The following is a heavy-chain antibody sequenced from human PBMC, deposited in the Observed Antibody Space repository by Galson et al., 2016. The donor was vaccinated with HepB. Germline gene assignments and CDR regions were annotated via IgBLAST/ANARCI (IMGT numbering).Heavy chain of an antibody. V-gene: IGHV1-46*01. CDR1: GYTFTGHY. J-gene: IGHJ4*02. CDR3: TKDLYATGPPSYYFDI. CDR2: ISLFGGPT. D-gene: IGHD3-16*01. Sequence: SVKVSCKASGYTFTGHYMHWVRQAPGQGFEWLGIISLFGGPTTYAQKLQGRVTMTRDPSTSTLYMDLSSLTSDDTAVYYCTKDLYATGPPSYYFDIWGQGSQVIVT.